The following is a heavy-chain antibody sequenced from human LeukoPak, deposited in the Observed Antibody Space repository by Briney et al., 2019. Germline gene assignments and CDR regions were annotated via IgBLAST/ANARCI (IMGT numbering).Heavy chain of an antibody. J-gene: IGHJ4*02. Sequence: SETLSLTCTVSGDSITSGSFYWSWLRQPPGKGLEWIGHIHTSGSSNYNPSLKSRVPISVDTSKNQVSLKLSSVTAADTAVYSCARMTGGFYYFDYWGRGTLVTVSS. CDR1: GDSITSGSFY. CDR3: ARMTGGFYYFDY. CDR2: IHTSGSS. V-gene: IGHV4-61*09.